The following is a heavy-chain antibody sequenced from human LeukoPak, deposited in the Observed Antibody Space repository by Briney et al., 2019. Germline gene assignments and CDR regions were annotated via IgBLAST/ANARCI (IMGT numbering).Heavy chain of an antibody. V-gene: IGHV3-66*04. CDR2: FYSGGST. D-gene: IGHD3-22*01. Sequence: GGSLRLSCAASGFTVSSNYMSWVRQAPGKGLEWVSVFYSGGSTYYADSVKGRFTISRDNSKNTLFLQMNSLRAEDTAVHYCARLHYYDSRGYFNDDYWGQGTLVTVSS. CDR1: GFTVSSNY. CDR3: ARLHYYDSRGYFNDDY. J-gene: IGHJ4*02.